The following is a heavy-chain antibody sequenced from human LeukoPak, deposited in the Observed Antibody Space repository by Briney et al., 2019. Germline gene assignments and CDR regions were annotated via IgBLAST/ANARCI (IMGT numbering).Heavy chain of an antibody. V-gene: IGHV3-74*01. CDR2: INSDASST. D-gene: IGHD1-14*01. J-gene: IGHJ3*02. CDR3: TRDWRYKAFDI. Sequence: GGSLRLSCADSGFTFSSYWMHWVRQVPGKGLVWVARINSDASSTNYADSVKGRFTISRDNAKNTLYLQMNSLRAEDTAVYYCTRDWRYKAFDIWGQGTMVTVSS. CDR1: GFTFSSYW.